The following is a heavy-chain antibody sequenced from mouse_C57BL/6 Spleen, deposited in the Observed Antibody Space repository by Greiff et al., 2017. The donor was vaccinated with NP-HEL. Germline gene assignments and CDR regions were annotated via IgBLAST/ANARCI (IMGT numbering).Heavy chain of an antibody. V-gene: IGHV1-69*01. CDR1: GYTFTSYW. D-gene: IGHD1-1*01. J-gene: IGHJ3*01. CDR2: IYPSDSYT. Sequence: VQLQQPGAELVMPGASVKLSCKASGYTFTSYWMHWVKQRPGQGLEWIGEIYPSDSYTKYNQKFKGKSTLTVDKSSSTAYMQLSSLTSEDSAVYYCARYVGYYGFDYWGQGTLVTVSA. CDR3: ARYVGYYGFDY.